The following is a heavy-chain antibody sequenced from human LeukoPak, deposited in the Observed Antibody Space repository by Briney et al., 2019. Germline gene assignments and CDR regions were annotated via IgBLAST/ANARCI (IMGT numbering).Heavy chain of an antibody. V-gene: IGHV3-30*03. J-gene: IGHJ4*02. CDR3: ARDFGYGNYVGYLDY. CDR2: ISYDGSID. D-gene: IGHD3-16*01. CDR1: GFIFSDYG. Sequence: GRSLRLSCAASGFIFSDYGMHWVRQAPGKGLEWVSIISYDGSIDYYADSVKGRFTISRDNSKNTLYLQMNSLRAEDTAVYYCARDFGYGNYVGYLDYWGQGTLVTVSS.